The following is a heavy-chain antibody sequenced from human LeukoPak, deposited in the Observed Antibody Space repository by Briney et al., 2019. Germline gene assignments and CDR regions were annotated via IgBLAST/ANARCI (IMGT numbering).Heavy chain of an antibody. CDR2: INCDGRST. CDR3: ARDGRATAFDY. V-gene: IGHV3-74*01. Sequence: GRSLRLSCAASGHTFSSYWMHWVRHAPGKGLVWVSRINCDGRSTSYADSVKGRFTISRHNAKNTLYLQMNSLRAEHTAVYYCARDGRATAFDYWGQGTLVTVSS. J-gene: IGHJ4*02. D-gene: IGHD1-26*01. CDR1: GHTFSSYW.